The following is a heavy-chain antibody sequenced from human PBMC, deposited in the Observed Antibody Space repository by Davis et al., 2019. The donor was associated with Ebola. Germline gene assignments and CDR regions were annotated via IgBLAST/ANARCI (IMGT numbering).Heavy chain of an antibody. V-gene: IGHV1-2*04. CDR3: SRGSNYHYYYGMDV. CDR2: INPNSGGT. J-gene: IGHJ6*02. D-gene: IGHD4-23*01. CDR1: GYTFTGYY. Sequence: ASVTVSCKASGYTFTGYYMHWVRQAPGQGLEWMGWINPNSGGTNYAQKFQGWFTMTRDTSISTAYMELSRLRSDDTAVYSCSRGSNYHYYYGMDVWGQGTTVTVSS.